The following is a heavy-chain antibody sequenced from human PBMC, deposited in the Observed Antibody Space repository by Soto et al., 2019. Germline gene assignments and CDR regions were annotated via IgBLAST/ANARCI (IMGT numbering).Heavy chain of an antibody. Sequence: QITLKHSGPTLVKPTQTLTMTCTVSGFSLTTPGLGVGWIRQPPGKALEWLTLVYWHDDKRYSSSLRDRLTIARDTSTNQVVLSMTNMDPEDSATYYCVRLMSTDTTGYFDYWGQGMVVTVSS. CDR1: GFSLTTPGLG. J-gene: IGHJ4*02. D-gene: IGHD1-1*01. CDR3: VRLMSTDTTGYFDY. V-gene: IGHV2-5*01. CDR2: VYWHDDK.